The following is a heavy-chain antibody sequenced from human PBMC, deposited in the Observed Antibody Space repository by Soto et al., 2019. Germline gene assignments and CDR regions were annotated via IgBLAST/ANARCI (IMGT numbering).Heavy chain of an antibody. Sequence: SQTLSLTCAISGDSVSSNTAAWNWIRSSPSRGLEWLGRTYYRSNWRHDYAVSVRSRITVNPDTSKNHFSLQLNSVTPDDTAVYHCARGAAGSGFDIWGQGTLVTVSS. CDR2: TYYRSNWRH. J-gene: IGHJ4*02. D-gene: IGHD6-19*01. CDR3: ARGAAGSGFDI. CDR1: GDSVSSNTAA. V-gene: IGHV6-1*01.